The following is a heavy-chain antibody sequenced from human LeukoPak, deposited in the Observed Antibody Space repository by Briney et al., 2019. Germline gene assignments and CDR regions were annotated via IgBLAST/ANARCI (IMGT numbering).Heavy chain of an antibody. CDR1: GFTVSSYA. CDR2: ISGSGGST. J-gene: IGHJ1*01. D-gene: IGHD4-17*01. Sequence: GGSLRLSCAASGFTVSSYAMSWVRQAPGKGLEWVSAISGSGGSTYYADSVKGRFTISRDNSKNTLYVQMNSLSAEDTAVYYCAKDSHGNYAEYFQHWGQGTLVTVSS. CDR3: AKDSHGNYAEYFQH. V-gene: IGHV3-23*01.